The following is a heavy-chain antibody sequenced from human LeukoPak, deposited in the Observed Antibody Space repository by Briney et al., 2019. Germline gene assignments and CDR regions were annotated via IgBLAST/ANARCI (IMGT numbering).Heavy chain of an antibody. CDR1: GFTFSSYW. CDR3: ARTNGGYYYMDV. J-gene: IGHJ6*03. Sequence: GGSLRLSCAASGFTFSSYWMHWVRQAPGKGLVWVSRINSDGSSTSYADSVKGRFTIPRDNAKNTLYLQMNSLRAEDTAVYYCARTNGGYYYMDVWGKGTTVTVSS. V-gene: IGHV3-74*01. CDR2: INSDGSST. D-gene: IGHD1-1*01.